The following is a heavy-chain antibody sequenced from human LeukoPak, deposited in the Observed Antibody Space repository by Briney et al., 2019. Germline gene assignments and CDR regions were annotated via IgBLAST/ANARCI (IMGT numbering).Heavy chain of an antibody. CDR2: IRYDGNNK. J-gene: IGHJ5*02. Sequence: PGGSLRLSCAASAFTFSTFGMHWVRQAPGKGLEWVAFIRYDGNNKFYADSVKGRFTISRDNSKSTLYLQMNSLRAEDTAVYYCAKDPGYDLPWGQGTLVTVSS. CDR3: AKDPGYDLP. D-gene: IGHD2-2*01. V-gene: IGHV3-30*02. CDR1: AFTFSTFG.